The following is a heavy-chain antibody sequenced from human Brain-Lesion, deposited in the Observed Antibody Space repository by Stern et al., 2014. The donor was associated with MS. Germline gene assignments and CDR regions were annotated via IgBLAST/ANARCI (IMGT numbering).Heavy chain of an antibody. D-gene: IGHD3-3*01. CDR3: ATDRDDFRSGYSAPTKGYGLDV. V-gene: IGHV1-24*01. CDR1: GYTLTELS. CDR2: FDPEDGET. Sequence: QLVQSGAEVKKPGASVKVSCKVSGYTLTELSMHWVRQAPGKGLEWMGGFDPEDGETIYPQKFQGRVTMTEDTSTDTAYMELSSLRSEDTAVYYCATDRDDFRSGYSAPTKGYGLDVWGQGTTVTVTS. J-gene: IGHJ6*02.